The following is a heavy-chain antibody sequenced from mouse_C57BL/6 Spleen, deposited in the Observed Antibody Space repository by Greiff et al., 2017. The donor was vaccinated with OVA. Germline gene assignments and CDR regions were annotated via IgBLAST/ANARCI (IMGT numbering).Heavy chain of an antibody. V-gene: IGHV5-4*01. J-gene: IGHJ1*03. CDR3: AREGGDSNWYFDV. CDR2: ISDGGSYT. CDR1: GFTFSSYA. Sequence: EVKLEESGGGLVKPGGSLKLSCAASGFTFSSYAMSWVRQTPEKRLEWVATISDGGSYTYYPDNVKGRVTISRDNAKNNLYLQMSHLKSEDTAMYYCAREGGDSNWYFDVWGTGTTVTVSS.